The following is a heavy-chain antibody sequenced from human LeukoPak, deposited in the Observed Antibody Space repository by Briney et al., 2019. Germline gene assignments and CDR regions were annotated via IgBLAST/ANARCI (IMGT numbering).Heavy chain of an antibody. V-gene: IGHV4-31*03. J-gene: IGHJ4*02. CDR1: GGSISSSSYY. CDR3: ARGAPAVVAATPFDY. CDR2: IYYSGST. D-gene: IGHD2-15*01. Sequence: SETLSLTCTVSGGSISSSSYYWGWIRQHPGKGLEWIGYIYYSGSTYYNPSLKSRVTISVDTSKNQFSLKLSSVTAADTAVYYCARGAPAVVAATPFDYWGQGTLVTVSS.